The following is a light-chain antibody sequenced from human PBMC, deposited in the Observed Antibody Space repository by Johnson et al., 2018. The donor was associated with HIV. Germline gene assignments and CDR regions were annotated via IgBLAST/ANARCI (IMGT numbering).Light chain of an antibody. CDR2: DNN. J-gene: IGLJ1*01. CDR1: TSNIGNNY. CDR3: GTWDSSLSAGGV. Sequence: QSVLTQPPSVCAAPGQKVTISCSGSTSNIGNNYVSWYQQLPGTAPKLLIYDNNKRPSGIPDRFSGSKSGTSATLGITGLQTGDEADYYCGTWDSSLSAGGVVGTGTKVTVL. V-gene: IGLV1-51*01.